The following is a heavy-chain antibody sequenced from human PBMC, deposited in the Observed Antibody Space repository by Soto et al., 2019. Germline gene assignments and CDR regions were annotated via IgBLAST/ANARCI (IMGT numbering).Heavy chain of an antibody. CDR3: ERVQLVRRAFDI. V-gene: IGHV3-21*01. Sequence: EVQLVESGGGLVKPGGSLRLSCAASGFTFSSYSMNWVRQAPGKGLEWVSSISSSSSYIYYADSVKGRFTISSDNAKNSLYLQMNSVRAEDTAGYYCERVQLVRRAFDIWGQGTMVTVSS. CDR1: GFTFSSYS. J-gene: IGHJ3*02. D-gene: IGHD6-6*01. CDR2: ISSSSSYI.